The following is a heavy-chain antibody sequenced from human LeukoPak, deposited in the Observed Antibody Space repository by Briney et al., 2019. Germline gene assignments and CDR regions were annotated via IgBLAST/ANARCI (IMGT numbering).Heavy chain of an antibody. V-gene: IGHV1-18*01. Sequence: ASVKVSCKASGYTFTSYGISWVRQAPGQGLEWMGWISAYNGNTNYAQRLQGRVTMTTDTSTSTAYMELRSLRSDDTAVYYCARDASSIAAQFGDYWGQGTLVTVSS. CDR3: ARDASSIAAQFGDY. J-gene: IGHJ4*02. CDR2: ISAYNGNT. D-gene: IGHD6-6*01. CDR1: GYTFTSYG.